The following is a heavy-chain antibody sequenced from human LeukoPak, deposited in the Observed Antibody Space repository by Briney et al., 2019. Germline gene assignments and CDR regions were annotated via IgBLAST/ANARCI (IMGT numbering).Heavy chain of an antibody. CDR3: AREYCGGDCSQGDAFDI. CDR2: IYYSGST. CDR1: GFTFGDYA. D-gene: IGHD2-21*02. Sequence: LRLSCTASGFTFGDYAMSWVRQAPGKGLEWVGYIYYSGSTNYNPSLKSRVTISVDTSKNQFSLKLSSVTAADTAVYYCAREYCGGDCSQGDAFDIWGQGTMVTVSS. J-gene: IGHJ3*02. V-gene: IGHV4-59*01.